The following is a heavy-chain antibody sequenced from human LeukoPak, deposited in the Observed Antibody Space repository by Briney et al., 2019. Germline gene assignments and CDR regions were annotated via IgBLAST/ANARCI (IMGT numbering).Heavy chain of an antibody. CDR3: AKDMDDFWSGSDFDY. V-gene: IGHV3-9*01. Sequence: AGGSLRLSCAASGFTFSSYWMHWVRQAPGKGLEWVSGISWNSGSIGYADSVKGRFTISRDNAKNSLYLQMNSLRAEDTALYYCAKDMDDFWSGSDFDYWGQGTLVTVSS. CDR2: ISWNSGSI. CDR1: GFTFSSYW. D-gene: IGHD3-3*01. J-gene: IGHJ4*02.